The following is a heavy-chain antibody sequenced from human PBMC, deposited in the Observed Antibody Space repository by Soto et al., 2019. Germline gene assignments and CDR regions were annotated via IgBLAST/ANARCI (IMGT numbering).Heavy chain of an antibody. CDR3: ARGFYCSSTSCYDY. CDR1: GYTFTSYD. Sequence: ASVKVSCKASGYTFTSYDINWVRQAPGQGLEWMGWINPNSGGTNYAQKFQGWVTMTRDTSISTAYMELSRLRSDDTAVYYCARGFYCSSTSCYDYWGQGTLVTVSS. D-gene: IGHD2-2*01. CDR2: INPNSGGT. J-gene: IGHJ4*02. V-gene: IGHV1-2*04.